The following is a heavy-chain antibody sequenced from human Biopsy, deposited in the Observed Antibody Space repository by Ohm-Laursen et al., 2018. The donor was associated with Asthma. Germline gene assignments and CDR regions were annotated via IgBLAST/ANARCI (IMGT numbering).Heavy chain of an antibody. D-gene: IGHD3-9*01. V-gene: IGHV1-3*04. J-gene: IGHJ3*01. CDR3: ARTYYDFLTGQVKDVFGV. CDR1: GYNFISFA. Sequence: SVTVACKASGYNFISFAIHWVRQAPGQRLEWMGWVNTGNGDTKYSQKFQGRVTITRGTSASTAYMELRSLRSEDTATYYCARTYYDFLTGQVKDVFGVWGQGTMVTVSS. CDR2: VNTGNGDT.